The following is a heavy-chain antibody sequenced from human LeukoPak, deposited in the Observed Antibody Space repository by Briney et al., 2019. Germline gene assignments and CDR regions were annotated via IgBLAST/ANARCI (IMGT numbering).Heavy chain of an antibody. D-gene: IGHD3-10*01. Sequence: GSSVKVSCKASGGTFSSYAISWVRQAPGQGLEWMGGIIPIFGTANYAQKFQGRVTITTDESTSTAYMELSSLRSEDTAVYYCARGRTRPYRGENWFDPWGQGTLVTVSS. CDR2: IIPIFGTA. J-gene: IGHJ5*02. V-gene: IGHV1-69*05. CDR3: ARGRTRPYRGENWFDP. CDR1: GGTFSSYA.